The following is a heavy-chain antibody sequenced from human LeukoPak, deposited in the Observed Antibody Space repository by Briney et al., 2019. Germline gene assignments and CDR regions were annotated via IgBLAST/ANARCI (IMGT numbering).Heavy chain of an antibody. J-gene: IGHJ5*02. CDR3: AKGKTPQTYYDFWSGYPSHWFDP. CDR2: IYYSGST. Sequence: GSLRLSCAASGFTFSSYSMNWVRQAPGKGLEWIGSIYYSGSTYYNPSLKSRVTISVDTSKNQFSLKLSSVTAADTAVYYCAKGKTPQTYYDFWSGYPSHWFDPWGQGTLVTVSS. CDR1: GFTFSSYS. V-gene: IGHV4-39*07. D-gene: IGHD3-3*01.